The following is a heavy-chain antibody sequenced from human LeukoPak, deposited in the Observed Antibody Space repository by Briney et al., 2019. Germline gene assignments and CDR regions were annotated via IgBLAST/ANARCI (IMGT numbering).Heavy chain of an antibody. CDR1: GFSISSGYF. CDR2: IYHSGST. V-gene: IGHV4-38-2*02. D-gene: IGHD3-22*01. Sequence: SETLSLTCTVSGFSISSGYFWGWIRQPPGKGLERIGSIYHSGSTYYNPSLKSRVTISVDTSKNQFSLKLSSVTAADTAVYYCARAQYYYDSSVVDPWGQGTLVTVSS. CDR3: ARAQYYYDSSVVDP. J-gene: IGHJ5*02.